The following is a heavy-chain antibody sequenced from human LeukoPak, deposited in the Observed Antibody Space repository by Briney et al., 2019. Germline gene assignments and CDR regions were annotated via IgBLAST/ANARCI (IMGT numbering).Heavy chain of an antibody. CDR2: VYYTGNT. Sequence: SVTVSLTCSVCGDSYELCYWRWPRQSPGKGGEFLGYVYYTGNTDYTPSLKSRFTISTDTARNQVSLNLRSVTAADTVIYFCARHRRSHGAEYWGQGTLVTVSS. D-gene: IGHD5-18*01. CDR3: ARHRRSHGAEY. CDR1: GDSYELCY. V-gene: IGHV4-59*08. J-gene: IGHJ4*02.